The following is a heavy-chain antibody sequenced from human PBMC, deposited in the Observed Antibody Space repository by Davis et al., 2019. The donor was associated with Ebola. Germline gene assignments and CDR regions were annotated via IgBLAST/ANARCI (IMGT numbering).Heavy chain of an antibody. J-gene: IGHJ6*04. CDR2: TYYNSKWYN. CDR1: GDSVSFNSAG. D-gene: IGHD5-18*01. CDR3: ARGWLRTGLDI. V-gene: IGHV6-1*01. Sequence: PSETLSLTCAISGDSVSFNSAGWNWIRQSPSRGLEWLGRTYYNSKWYNDYAVSVNSRIIFSPDTSKNQFSLQLNSVPPEDTALYYCARGWLRTGLDIWGEGTTVNVSS.